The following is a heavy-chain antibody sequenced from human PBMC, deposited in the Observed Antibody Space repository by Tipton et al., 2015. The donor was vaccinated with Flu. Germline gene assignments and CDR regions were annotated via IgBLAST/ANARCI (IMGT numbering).Heavy chain of an antibody. CDR3: ARKVTKSRHYWKYIDY. CDR2: VNHSGST. Sequence: TLSLTCAVYGDSFSGFDWSWIRQPPNKGLEWIGEVNHSGSTKYNPSLKSRVTISVDTSKNQFSLKLSSVTAADAALYYCARKVTKSRHYWKYIDYWGQGTLVTVSS. V-gene: IGHV4-34*01. J-gene: IGHJ4*02. D-gene: IGHD3-3*02. CDR1: GDSFSGFD.